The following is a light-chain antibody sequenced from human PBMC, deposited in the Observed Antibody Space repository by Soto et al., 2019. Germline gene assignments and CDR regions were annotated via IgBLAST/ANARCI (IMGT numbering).Light chain of an antibody. CDR2: GAS. Sequence: EIVMTQSPATLSVSPGERATLSCRASQSVNNNLAWYQQKLGQAPRLLIYGASARATGVPARFSGSASGTEFTLTISSLQSEEFAVYYCQQSNNWPLTFGGGTNVKIK. V-gene: IGKV3-15*01. CDR3: QQSNNWPLT. J-gene: IGKJ4*01. CDR1: QSVNNN.